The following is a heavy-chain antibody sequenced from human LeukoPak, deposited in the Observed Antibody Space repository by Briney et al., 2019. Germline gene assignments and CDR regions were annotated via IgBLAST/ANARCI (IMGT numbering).Heavy chain of an antibody. D-gene: IGHD6-19*01. J-gene: IGHJ4*02. CDR1: GYTFTGYY. CDR3: ARDSPVYPSGWSH. CDR2: ISAYNGNT. V-gene: IGHV1-18*04. Sequence: GASVKVSCKASGYTFTGYYMHWVRQAPGQGLEWMGWISAYNGNTNYALKLQGRVTMTTDTSTSTAYMELRSLRSDDTAIYYCARDSPVYPSGWSHWGQGTLVTVSS.